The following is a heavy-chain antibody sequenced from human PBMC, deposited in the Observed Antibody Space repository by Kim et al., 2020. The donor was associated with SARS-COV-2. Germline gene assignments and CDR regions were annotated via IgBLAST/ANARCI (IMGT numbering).Heavy chain of an antibody. CDR3: ARVEGKNVKDH. D-gene: IGHD1-1*01. CDR2: TYYRGNT. CDR1: GDSISSAPYY. V-gene: IGHV4-31*03. J-gene: IGHJ4*02. Sequence: SETLSLTCTVSGDSISSAPYYWSWIRQHPGKGLEWIGYTYYRGNTYYNPSLRGRVTISVDMSKNQFSLKVSSVTAADTAVYYCARVEGKNVKDHWAQGT.